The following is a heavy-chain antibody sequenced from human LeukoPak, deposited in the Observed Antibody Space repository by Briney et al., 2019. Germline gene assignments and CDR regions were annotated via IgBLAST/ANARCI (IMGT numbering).Heavy chain of an antibody. CDR3: ARDGYYFDY. CDR2: ISWNSGSI. J-gene: IGHJ4*02. CDR1: GFIFNNYA. V-gene: IGHV3-9*01. Sequence: PGGSLRLSCAGSGFIFNNYAMHWVRQPPGKGLEWVSGISWNSGSIDYADSVKGRFTISRDNAKNSLYLQMNSLRAEDTAVYYCARDGYYFDYWGQGTLVTVSS.